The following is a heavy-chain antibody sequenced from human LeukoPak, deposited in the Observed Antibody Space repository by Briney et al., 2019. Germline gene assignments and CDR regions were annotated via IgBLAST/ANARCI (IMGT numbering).Heavy chain of an antibody. V-gene: IGHV1-2*06. CDR1: GYTFTGYY. J-gene: IGHJ6*02. CDR2: INPNSGGT. Sequence: ASVKVFCKASGYTFTGYYMHWVRQAPGQGLEWMGRINPNSGGTNYAQKFQGRVTMTRDTSISTAYMELSRLRSDDTAVYYCARELVPAFSYYGMDVWGQGTTVTVSS. CDR3: ARELVPAFSYYGMDV. D-gene: IGHD2-2*01.